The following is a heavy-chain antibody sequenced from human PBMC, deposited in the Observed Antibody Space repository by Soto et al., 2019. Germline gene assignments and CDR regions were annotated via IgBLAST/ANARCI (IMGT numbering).Heavy chain of an antibody. CDR1: GYTFTSYY. D-gene: IGHD2-2*01. V-gene: IGHV1-46*01. CDR2: INPSGGST. J-gene: IGHJ6*03. Sequence: QVQLVQSGAEVKKPGASVKVSCKASGYTFTSYYMHWVRQAPGQGLEWMGIINPSGGSTSYAQKFQGRVTMTRDTSTSTVSMELSSLRSEDTAVYYCATPPAAMPYYYYYMDVWGKGTTVAVSS. CDR3: ATPPAAMPYYYYYMDV.